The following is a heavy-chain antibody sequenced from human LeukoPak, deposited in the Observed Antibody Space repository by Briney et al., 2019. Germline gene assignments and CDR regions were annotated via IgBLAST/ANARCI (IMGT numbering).Heavy chain of an antibody. CDR1: GGSISNYH. CDR3: ARRDYSSGWSFDK. J-gene: IGHJ4*02. CDR2: IHTSGST. V-gene: IGHV4-4*07. Sequence: PSETLSLTCTVSGGSISNYHWTWIRQPAEKGLEWIGQIHTSGSTNYNPPLKSRVTMSIDTPENQVSLTMRSVTAADTAVYYCARRDYSSGWSFDKWGQGTLVTVSS. D-gene: IGHD6-19*01.